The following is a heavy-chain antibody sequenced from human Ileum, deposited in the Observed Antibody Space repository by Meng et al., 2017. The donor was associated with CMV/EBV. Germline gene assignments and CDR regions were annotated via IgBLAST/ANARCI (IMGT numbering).Heavy chain of an antibody. J-gene: IGHJ6*02. D-gene: IGHD3-16*01. CDR3: ARARGRDLLYSYFGMDV. CDR1: GFSFSTYG. V-gene: IGHV3-21*01. CDR2: ISTSSSFI. Sequence: GESLKISCVASGFSFSTYGMNWVRQAPGKGLEWVSCISTSSSFIHYADSVKGRFAISRDNAKNSLYLQMNSLRAEDTAVYYCARARGRDLLYSYFGMDVWGQGTMVTVSS.